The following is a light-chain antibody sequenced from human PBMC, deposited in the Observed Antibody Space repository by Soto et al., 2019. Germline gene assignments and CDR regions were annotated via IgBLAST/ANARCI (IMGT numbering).Light chain of an antibody. CDR2: TNN. CDR3: AAWDDSLKGWV. V-gene: IGLV1-44*01. Sequence: QSALTQPPSASGSPGQSVTISCSGTSSNIGSRTVNWYQQLPGTAPKLLIYTNNQRPSGVPDRFSGSKSGTSASLAISGLQSEDEADYYCAAWDDSLKGWVFGGGTKVTVL. CDR1: SSNIGSRT. J-gene: IGLJ3*02.